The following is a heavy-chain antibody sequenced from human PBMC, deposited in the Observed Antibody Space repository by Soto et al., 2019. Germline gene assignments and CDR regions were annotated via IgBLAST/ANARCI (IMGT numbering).Heavy chain of an antibody. CDR1: GGSISSGGYY. CDR2: IYYSGST. Sequence: SETLSLTCTVSGGSISSGGYYWSWIRQPPGKGLEWIGYIYYSGSTNYSPSLKSRVTISVDKSKNQFSLKLSSVTAADTAVYYCAREPGELYFDYWGQGTLVTVSS. J-gene: IGHJ4*02. CDR3: AREPGELYFDY. V-gene: IGHV4-61*08. D-gene: IGHD1-26*01.